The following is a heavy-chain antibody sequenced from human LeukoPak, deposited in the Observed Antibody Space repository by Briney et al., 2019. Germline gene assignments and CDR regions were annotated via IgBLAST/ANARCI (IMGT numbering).Heavy chain of an antibody. D-gene: IGHD3-9*01. V-gene: IGHV3-74*01. CDR2: INSDESIT. CDR3: ARLDILTGSYYYFDY. CDR1: GFTFSSYW. Sequence: GGSLRLSCAASGFTFSSYWMHWVRQAPGKGLVWVSRINSDESITSYADSVKGRFTISRDNAKNTLYLQMNSLRAEDTAVYYCARLDILTGSYYYFDYWGQGTLVTVSS. J-gene: IGHJ4*02.